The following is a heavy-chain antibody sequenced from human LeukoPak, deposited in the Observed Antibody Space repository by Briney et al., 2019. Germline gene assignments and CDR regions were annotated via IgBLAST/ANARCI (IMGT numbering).Heavy chain of an antibody. D-gene: IGHD6-19*01. Sequence: GGSLRLSCAASGFIFSSYAMSWVRQAPGKGLEWVSAISGSSGTTYYADSVKGRFTISRDNSKNTVDLQMNSLRAEDTAVYHCAKPRGNGWDAFDIWGQGTMVTVSS. CDR1: GFIFSSYA. J-gene: IGHJ3*02. CDR3: AKPRGNGWDAFDI. CDR2: ISGSSGTT. V-gene: IGHV3-23*01.